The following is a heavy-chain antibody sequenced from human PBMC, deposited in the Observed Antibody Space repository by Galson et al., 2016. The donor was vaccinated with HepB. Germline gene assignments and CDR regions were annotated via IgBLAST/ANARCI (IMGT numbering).Heavy chain of an antibody. Sequence: SVKVSCKASGYSFPTYGISLVRQAPGQGLEWLGWISANSGNTKYAQKYQGRVTMTRDTSASTVYMDLRSLTSDDTAVYYCARDVQFRFDYWGQGTLVTVSS. J-gene: IGHJ4*02. CDR3: ARDVQFRFDY. CDR2: ISANSGNT. CDR1: GYSFPTYG. D-gene: IGHD5-24*01. V-gene: IGHV1-18*04.